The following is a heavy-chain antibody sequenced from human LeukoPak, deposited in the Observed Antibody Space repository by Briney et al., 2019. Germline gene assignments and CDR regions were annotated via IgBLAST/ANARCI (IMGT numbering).Heavy chain of an antibody. V-gene: IGHV3-30*04. CDR3: ASGIVVVVAAF. D-gene: IGHD2-15*01. J-gene: IGHJ4*02. CDR1: GFTFSSYA. CDR2: ISYDGSNK. Sequence: TGGSLRLSCAASGFTFSSYAMHWVRQAPGKGLEWVAVISYDGSNKYYADSVKGRFTISRDNSKNTLYLQMNSLRAEDTAVYYCASGIVVVVAAFWGQGTLVTVSS.